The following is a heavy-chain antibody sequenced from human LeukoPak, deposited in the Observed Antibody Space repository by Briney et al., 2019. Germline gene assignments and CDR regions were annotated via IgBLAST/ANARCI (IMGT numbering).Heavy chain of an antibody. J-gene: IGHJ3*02. Sequence: NPSETLSLTCTVSGGSISSYYWSWIRQPPGKGLEWIAYIYYSGSTNYNPSLKSRVTISVDTSKNQFSLKLSSVTAADTAVYYCARGDGLWFGELLSAFDIWGQGTMVTVSS. CDR2: IYYSGST. CDR1: GGSISSYY. D-gene: IGHD3-10*01. V-gene: IGHV4-59*01. CDR3: ARGDGLWFGELLSAFDI.